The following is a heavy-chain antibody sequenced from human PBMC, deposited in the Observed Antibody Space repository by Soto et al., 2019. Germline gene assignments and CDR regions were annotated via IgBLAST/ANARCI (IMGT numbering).Heavy chain of an antibody. J-gene: IGHJ3*02. CDR3: TRLTYYYDSSGYYSLAFDI. V-gene: IGHV3-73*01. CDR2: IRSKANSYAT. CDR1: GFTFSGSA. Sequence: VGSLRLSCAASGFTFSGSAMHWVRQASGKGLEWVGRIRSKANSYATAYAASVKGRFTISRDDSKNTAYLQMNSLKTEDTAVYYCTRLTYYYDSSGYYSLAFDIWGQGTMVTVSS. D-gene: IGHD3-22*01.